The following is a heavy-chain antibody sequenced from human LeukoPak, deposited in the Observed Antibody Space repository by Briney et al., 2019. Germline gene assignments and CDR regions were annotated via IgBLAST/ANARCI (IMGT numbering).Heavy chain of an antibody. Sequence: GGSLRLSCAASGFTFSSHGMCWVRQAPGRGLEWVSSISIGGDTTYSDSVKGRFTISRDNSKNTLYLQLDGLRAEDTAVYYCAIGHYPDASCAGDCYYSYWGQGTLFTVSS. D-gene: IGHD2-21*02. CDR1: GFTFSSHG. CDR3: AIGHYPDASCAGDCYYSY. V-gene: IGHV3-23*01. J-gene: IGHJ4*02. CDR2: ISIGGDTT.